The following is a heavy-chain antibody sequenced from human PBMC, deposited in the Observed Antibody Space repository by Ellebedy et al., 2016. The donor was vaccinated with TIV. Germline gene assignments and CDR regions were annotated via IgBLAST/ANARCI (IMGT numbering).Heavy chain of an antibody. D-gene: IGHD3-10*01. CDR2: ISYDGNSQ. CDR1: GFTFSGFG. Sequence: GESLKISCAASGFTFSGFGIHWVRQAPGKGLEWVAFISYDGNSQYYVDSVKGRFTISRDNSKNTLFLQMNSLRAEDTAVYYCARDSYGSDYWGQGILVAVSS. CDR3: ARDSYGSDY. J-gene: IGHJ4*02. V-gene: IGHV3-30*03.